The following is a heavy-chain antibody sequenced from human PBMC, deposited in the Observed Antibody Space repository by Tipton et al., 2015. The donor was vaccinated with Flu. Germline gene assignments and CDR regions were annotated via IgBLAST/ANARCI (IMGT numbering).Heavy chain of an antibody. CDR2: INHSGSS. V-gene: IGHV4-34*01. J-gene: IGHJ4*02. CDR3: ARGLYGSGTYQRRYFDS. D-gene: IGHD3-10*01. CDR1: GGSFSGYY. Sequence: LRLSCAVYGGSFSGYYWSWIRQPPGKGLEWIGEINHSGSSNYNPSLKGRVTISVDTSKNQFSLKLSSVTAADTAVYYCARGLYGSGTYQRRYFDSWGQGTLVTVSS.